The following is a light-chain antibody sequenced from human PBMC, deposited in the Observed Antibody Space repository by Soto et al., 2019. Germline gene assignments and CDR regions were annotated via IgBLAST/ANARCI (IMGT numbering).Light chain of an antibody. CDR1: HTITTN. CDR3: QQYNYWPRT. CDR2: AAS. V-gene: IGKV3D-15*01. J-gene: IGKJ1*01. Sequence: EVMMTQSPAALSVSPGERATLSCRATHTITTNLAWYQQKPGQAPRLLIYAASTGATGIPARFSGSGSGTDFTLTIFSLQSEDFAVYYCQQYNYWPRTFGQGTRVEIK.